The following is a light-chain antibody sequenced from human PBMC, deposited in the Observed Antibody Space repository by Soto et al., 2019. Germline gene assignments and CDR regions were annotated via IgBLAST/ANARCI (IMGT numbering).Light chain of an antibody. V-gene: IGKV3-20*01. J-gene: IGKJ1*01. Sequence: EIVLTQSPGNLSLSPGERATLSCRASQSISSSYLAWYQQNPGQAPRLLIYAASSRATGIPDRFSGSGSGTDFTLTISRLEPEDFAVYYCLQYDTSPRTFGQGTKVEIK. CDR3: LQYDTSPRT. CDR2: AAS. CDR1: QSISSSY.